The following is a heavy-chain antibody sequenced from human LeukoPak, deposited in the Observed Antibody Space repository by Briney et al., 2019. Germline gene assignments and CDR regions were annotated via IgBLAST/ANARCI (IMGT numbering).Heavy chain of an antibody. CDR2: ISYDGSNK. V-gene: IGHV3-30*03. CDR3: ARDSTLRTYDAFDI. Sequence: QPGGPLRLSCAASGFTFSSYAMHWVRQAPGKGLEWVAVISYDGSNKYYADSAKGRFTISRDNSKNTLYLQMNSLRAEDTAVYYCARDSTLRTYDAFDIWGQGTMVTVSS. J-gene: IGHJ3*02. CDR1: GFTFSSYA. D-gene: IGHD2-2*01.